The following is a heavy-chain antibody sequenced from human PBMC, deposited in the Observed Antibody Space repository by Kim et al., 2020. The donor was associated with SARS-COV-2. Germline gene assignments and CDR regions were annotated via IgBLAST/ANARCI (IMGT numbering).Heavy chain of an antibody. V-gene: IGHV3-11*01. CDR3: VREPAN. CDR2: GSSR. J-gene: IGHJ4*02. Sequence: GSSRRYADAVNGRFSISRDNAKKSLSLQMNSLTPEDTAVYYCVREPANWGQGTLVTVSS.